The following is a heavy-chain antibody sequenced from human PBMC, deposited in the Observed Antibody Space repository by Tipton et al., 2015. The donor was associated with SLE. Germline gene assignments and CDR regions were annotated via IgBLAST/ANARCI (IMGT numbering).Heavy chain of an antibody. CDR3: ARGTRETRADL. V-gene: IGHV4-61*09. CDR2: VYPGGTS. J-gene: IGHJ5*02. D-gene: IGHD1-14*01. Sequence: TLSLTYTVSGGSINSGSYYWSWIRQPAGKGLEWIGHVYPGGTSDYNASLKSRVDISIDTSKNQLSLKLTSVTAADTAMYYCARGTRETRADLWGQGTLVKVSS. CDR1: GGSINSGSYY.